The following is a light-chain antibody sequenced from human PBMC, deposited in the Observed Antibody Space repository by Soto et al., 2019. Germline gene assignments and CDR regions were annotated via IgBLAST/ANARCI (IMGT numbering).Light chain of an antibody. CDR2: DVS. CDR3: SSYTSSSTRV. CDR1: SSDVGDYNF. Sequence: QSALTQPASVSGSPGQSITISCTGTSSDVGDYNFVSWYQQHPGKAPKLMIFDVSSRPSGVSNRFSGSKSGNTASLTISGLQAEDEGDYYCSSYTSSSTRVFGTGTKVTVL. J-gene: IGLJ1*01. V-gene: IGLV2-14*03.